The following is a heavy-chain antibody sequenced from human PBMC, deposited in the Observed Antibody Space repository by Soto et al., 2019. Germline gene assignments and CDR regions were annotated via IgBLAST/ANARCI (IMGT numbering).Heavy chain of an antibody. D-gene: IGHD2-2*01. CDR3: ARQDIVVVPAAIGNYYYYYGMDV. V-gene: IGHV5-51*01. J-gene: IGHJ6*02. Sequence: PXESLKISCKGSGYSFTSYWIGWVRQMPGKGLEWMGITYPGDSDTRYSPSFQGQVTISADKSISTAYLQWSSLKASDTAMYYCARQDIVVVPAAIGNYYYYYGMDVWGQGTTVTVSS. CDR2: TYPGDSDT. CDR1: GYSFTSYW.